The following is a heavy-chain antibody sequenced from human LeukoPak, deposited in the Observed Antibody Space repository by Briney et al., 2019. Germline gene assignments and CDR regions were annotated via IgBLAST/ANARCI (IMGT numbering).Heavy chain of an antibody. D-gene: IGHD1-26*01. CDR3: ARVGDSGTYYAFDY. V-gene: IGHV4-59*01. J-gene: IGHJ4*01. CDR2: IYYSGSV. CDR1: GDSINSYF. Sequence: SETLSLTCSVSGDSINSYFWSWIRQPPGKGLEWIGYIYYSGSVNYNPSLKSRVTISVDTSKNQFSLNLSSVTAADTAVYYCARVGDSGTYYAFDYWGQGTLVTVPS.